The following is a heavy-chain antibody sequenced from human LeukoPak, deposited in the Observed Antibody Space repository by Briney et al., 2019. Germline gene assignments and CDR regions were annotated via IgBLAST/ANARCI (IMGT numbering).Heavy chain of an antibody. V-gene: IGHV3-23*01. CDR1: GFTFSSYA. J-gene: IGHJ6*02. CDR2: ISGSGGST. Sequence: GGSLRLSCAASGFTFSSYAMSWVRQAPGKGLEWVSAISGSGGSTYYADSVKGRFTISGDNSKNTLYLQMNSLRAEDTAVYYCAKVYCSSTSCYYGGMDVWGQGTTVTVSS. CDR3: AKVYCSSTSCYYGGMDV. D-gene: IGHD2-2*01.